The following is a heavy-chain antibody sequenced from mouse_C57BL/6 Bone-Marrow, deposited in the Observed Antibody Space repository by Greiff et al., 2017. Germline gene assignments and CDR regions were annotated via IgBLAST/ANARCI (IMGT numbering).Heavy chain of an antibody. J-gene: IGHJ2*01. CDR3: AREPYYYGSSYEDYFDY. CDR1: GYSFTDYN. CDR2: INPNYGTT. D-gene: IGHD1-1*01. Sequence: VQLKESGPELVKPGASVKISCKASGYSFTDYNMNWVKQSNGKSLEWIGVINPNYGTTSYNQKFKGKATLTVDQSSSTAYMQLNSLTSEDSAVYYCAREPYYYGSSYEDYFDYWGQGTTLTVSS. V-gene: IGHV1-39*01.